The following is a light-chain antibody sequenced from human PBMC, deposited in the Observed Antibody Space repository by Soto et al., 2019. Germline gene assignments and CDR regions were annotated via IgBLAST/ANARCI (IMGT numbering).Light chain of an antibody. CDR2: GAS. Sequence: EIVFTHSPGTLSLSPGERATLSCRASQSVSSSYFAWYQQKPGQAPRLLIYGASSRATGIPDRFSGSGSGTDFTLTISRLAPEDFAVYYCQQYGSSALTFGGGTKVDVK. V-gene: IGKV3-20*01. J-gene: IGKJ4*01. CDR1: QSVSSSY. CDR3: QQYGSSALT.